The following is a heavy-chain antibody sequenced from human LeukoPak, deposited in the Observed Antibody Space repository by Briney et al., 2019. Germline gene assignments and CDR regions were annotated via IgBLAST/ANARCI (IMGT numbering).Heavy chain of an antibody. J-gene: IGHJ3*02. CDR1: GGSISSYY. Sequence: PSETLSLTCTVSGGSISSYYWSWIRQPPGKGLEWIGYIYYSGSTNYNPSLKSRVTISVDTSKNQFSLKLSSVTAADTAAYYCARDTSPSFSGGYAFDIWGQGTMVTVSS. V-gene: IGHV4-59*01. D-gene: IGHD2-15*01. CDR3: ARDTSPSFSGGYAFDI. CDR2: IYYSGST.